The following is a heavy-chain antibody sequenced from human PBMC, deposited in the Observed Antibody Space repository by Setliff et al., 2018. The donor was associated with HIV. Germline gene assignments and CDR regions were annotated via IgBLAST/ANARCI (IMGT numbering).Heavy chain of an antibody. Sequence: GGSLRLSCAASGFAVSGNYMSWVRQAPGKGLEWVSVIYAGGTTYYADSVKGRFTISRDTSKNTLYLQMNSLRAEDTAVYYCARGVRGVVNGMDVWGQGTTVTVSS. CDR2: IYAGGTT. V-gene: IGHV3-53*01. CDR1: GFAVSGNY. J-gene: IGHJ6*02. CDR3: ARGVRGVVNGMDV. D-gene: IGHD3-10*01.